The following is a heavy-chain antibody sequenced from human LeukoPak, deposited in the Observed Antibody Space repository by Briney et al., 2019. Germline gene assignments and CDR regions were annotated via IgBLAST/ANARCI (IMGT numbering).Heavy chain of an antibody. J-gene: IGHJ4*02. CDR2: IYPGDSDT. CDR1: GYKFNAYW. CDR3: ARRVGGYSQPEFDY. V-gene: IGHV5-51*01. Sequence: GESLKISCKGSGYKFNAYWIAWVRQMPGKGLEWMGIIYPGDSDTRYSPSFQGQVTISADKSITTAYLRWSSLKASDTAMYYCARRVGGYSQPEFDYWGQGTLVTVSS. D-gene: IGHD5-12*01.